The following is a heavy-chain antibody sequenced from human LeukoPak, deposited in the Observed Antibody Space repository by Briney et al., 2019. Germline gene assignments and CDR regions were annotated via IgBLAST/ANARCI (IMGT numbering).Heavy chain of an antibody. D-gene: IGHD3-10*01. J-gene: IGHJ4*02. V-gene: IGHV3-9*01. CDR2: ISWNSGSI. Sequence: GGSLRLSCAASGFTFDDYAMHWVRQAPGKGLEWVSGISWNSGSIGYADSVKGRFTISRDNAKNSLYLQMNSLRAEDTALYYCAKVGITMVRGVIDYWGQGTLVTVSS. CDR1: GFTFDDYA. CDR3: AKVGITMVRGVIDY.